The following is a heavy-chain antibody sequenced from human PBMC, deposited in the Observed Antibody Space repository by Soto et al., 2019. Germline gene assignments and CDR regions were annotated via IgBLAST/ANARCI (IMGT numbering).Heavy chain of an antibody. D-gene: IGHD6-13*01. Sequence: SETLSLTCTVSGGSISSYYWSWIRQPPGKGLEWIGYIYYSGSTNYNPSLKSRVTISVDTSKNQFSLKLSSVTAADTAVYYCARDARSSSWKGFDYWGQGTLVTVSS. CDR3: ARDARSSSWKGFDY. J-gene: IGHJ4*02. CDR1: GGSISSYY. CDR2: IYYSGST. V-gene: IGHV4-59*01.